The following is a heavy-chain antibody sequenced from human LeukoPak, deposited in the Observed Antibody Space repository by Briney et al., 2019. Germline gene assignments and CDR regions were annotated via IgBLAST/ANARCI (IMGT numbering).Heavy chain of an antibody. CDR2: IWYDGINK. J-gene: IGHJ3*02. V-gene: IGHV3-33*01. D-gene: IGHD3-22*01. CDR1: GFTFSSYG. Sequence: GGSLRLSCAASGFTFSSYGMHWVRQAPGKGLEWVAVIWYDGINKYYADSVKGRFTISRDNSKNTLYLQMNSLRAEDTAVYYCARDQTLYYYDSSDAFDIWGQGTMVTVSS. CDR3: ARDQTLYYYDSSDAFDI.